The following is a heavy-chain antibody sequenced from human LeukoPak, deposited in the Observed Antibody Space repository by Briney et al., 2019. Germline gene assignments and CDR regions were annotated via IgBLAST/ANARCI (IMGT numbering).Heavy chain of an antibody. CDR3: ARGAAADHFDY. J-gene: IGHJ4*02. CDR2: IYSGGST. CDR1: GFTVISNY. V-gene: IGHV3-53*01. Sequence: GFLRLSCAASGFTVISNYMSWVRQAPGKGLEWVSVIYSGGSTYYADSVKGRFTISRDNSKNTLYLQMNSLRAEDTAVYYCARGAAADHFDYWGQGTLVTVSS. D-gene: IGHD6-13*01.